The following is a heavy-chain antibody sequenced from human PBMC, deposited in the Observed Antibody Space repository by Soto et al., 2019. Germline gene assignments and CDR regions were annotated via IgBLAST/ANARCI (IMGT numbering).Heavy chain of an antibody. V-gene: IGHV3-48*02. Sequence: EVQLVESGGGLVQPGGSLRLSCAASGFTFSSYSMNWVRQAPGKGLEWVSYISSSGSTIYYADSVKGRFTISRDNAKNSLYLQMNSLRDEDTAVYYCARVGTESSGSFYWYFDLWGRGTLVTVSS. CDR2: ISSSGSTI. CDR3: ARVGTESSGSFYWYFDL. CDR1: GFTFSSYS. J-gene: IGHJ2*01. D-gene: IGHD1-26*01.